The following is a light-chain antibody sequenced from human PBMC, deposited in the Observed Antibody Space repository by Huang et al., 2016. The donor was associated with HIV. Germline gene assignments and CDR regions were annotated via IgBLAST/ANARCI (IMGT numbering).Light chain of an antibody. CDR1: QSVSSSY. Sequence: EIVLTQSPGTLSLSPGERATLSCRASQSVSSSYLAWYQQKPGQAPRLLIYGASSRATGIPDRCSGSGSGTDFTLTISGLEPEDFAVYYCQQYGSSPNTFGGGTKVEIK. V-gene: IGKV3-20*01. CDR2: GAS. CDR3: QQYGSSPNT. J-gene: IGKJ4*01.